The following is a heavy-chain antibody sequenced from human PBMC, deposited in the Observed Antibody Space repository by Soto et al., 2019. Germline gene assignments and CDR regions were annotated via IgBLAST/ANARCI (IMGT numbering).Heavy chain of an antibody. CDR2: INHSGST. CDR3: ARVLRRTEQIYGMDV. J-gene: IGHJ6*02. CDR1: GGSFSGYY. D-gene: IGHD1-26*01. V-gene: IGHV4-34*01. Sequence: SATLSITWAVYGGSFSGYYWSWIRQPPGKGLEWIGEINHSGSTNYNPSLKSRVTISVDTSKNQFSLQLNSVTPEDTAVYYCARVLRRTEQIYGMDVWGQGATVTVSS.